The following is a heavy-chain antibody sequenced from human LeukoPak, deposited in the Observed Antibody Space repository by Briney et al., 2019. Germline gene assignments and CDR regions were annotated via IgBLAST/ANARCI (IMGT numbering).Heavy chain of an antibody. CDR1: GGSFSGYY. CDR3: ARRKRYYDFWSGYSFDP. D-gene: IGHD3-3*01. V-gene: IGHV4-34*01. Sequence: SETLSLTCAVYGGSFSGYYWSWIRQPPGKGLEWLGEINHSGSTNYNPSLKSRVTISVDTSKNQFSLKLSSVTAADTAVYYCARRKRYYDFWSGYSFDPWGQGTLVTVSS. J-gene: IGHJ5*02. CDR2: INHSGST.